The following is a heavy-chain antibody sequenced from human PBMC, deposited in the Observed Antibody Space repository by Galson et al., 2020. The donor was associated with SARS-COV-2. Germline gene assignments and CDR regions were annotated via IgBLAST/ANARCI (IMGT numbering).Heavy chain of an antibody. CDR3: ARDRPDPPSDYLPMFDV. V-gene: IGHV3-74*03. CDR2: IDPSGNSV. CDR1: GFTFRSHW. D-gene: IGHD4-17*01. J-gene: IGHJ4*02. Sequence: GGSLRLSCAASGFTFRSHWMHWVRQAPGKGPMWVSRIDPSGNSVTYADFVRGRFTISRDNAQNTLYLQMNSLRVDDTAFYYCARDRPDPPSDYLPMFDVWGQGMLVTVSS.